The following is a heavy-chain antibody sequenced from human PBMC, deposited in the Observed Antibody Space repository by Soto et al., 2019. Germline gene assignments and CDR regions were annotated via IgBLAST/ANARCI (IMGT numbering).Heavy chain of an antibody. CDR1: GFTFSNYW. V-gene: IGHV3-7*01. CDR2: LKGDGSER. CDR3: ARSTGWYPDY. Sequence: QLVASGGGLVQPGGSLRLSCVASGFTFSNYWMTWVRQAPGKGLEWVANLKGDGSERNYVDSVKGRFTISRDNARNSLYLQMYSLRAEDTAVYYCARSTGWYPDYWGQGTLVTVSS. D-gene: IGHD6-19*01. J-gene: IGHJ4*02.